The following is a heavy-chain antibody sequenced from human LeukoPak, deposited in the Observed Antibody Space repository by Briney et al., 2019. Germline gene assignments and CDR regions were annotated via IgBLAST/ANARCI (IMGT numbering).Heavy chain of an antibody. CDR1: GGSISTYY. D-gene: IGHD6-13*01. J-gene: IGHJ4*02. Sequence: PSETLSLTCTVSGGSISTYYWSWIRQPPGKGLEWIGYIYYSGSSNYNPSPKSRVTISVDTSKNQFSLKLSSVTAADTAMYYCARVPLAAAGGFDYWGQGTLVTVSA. CDR2: IYYSGSS. CDR3: ARVPLAAAGGFDY. V-gene: IGHV4-59*01.